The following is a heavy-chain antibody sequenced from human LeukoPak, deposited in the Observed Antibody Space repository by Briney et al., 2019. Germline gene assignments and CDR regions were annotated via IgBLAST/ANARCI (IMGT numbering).Heavy chain of an antibody. CDR1: GFTFSSYG. J-gene: IGHJ3*02. CDR3: AKDRYIRDAFDI. Sequence: GGSLRLSCAASGFTFSSYGMHWVRQAPGKGLEWVAFIRYDGSNKYYADSVKGRFTISRDNSKNTLYLQMNSLRAEDTAVYYCAKDRYIRDAFDIWGQGTMVTVSS. D-gene: IGHD1-14*01. CDR2: IRYDGSNK. V-gene: IGHV3-30*02.